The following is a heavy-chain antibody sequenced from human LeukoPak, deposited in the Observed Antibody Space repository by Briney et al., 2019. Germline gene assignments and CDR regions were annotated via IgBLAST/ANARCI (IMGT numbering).Heavy chain of an antibody. J-gene: IGHJ4*02. CDR3: AREHIAALRVPDY. D-gene: IGHD6-13*01. CDR2: ISAYNGNT. V-gene: IGHV1-18*01. CDR1: GYTFTSYG. Sequence: ASVKVSCKASGYTFTSYGISWVRQAPGQGLEWMGWISAYNGNTNYAQTLQGRVTMTTDTSTSTAHMELRSLRSDDTAVYYCAREHIAALRVPDYWGQGTLVTVSS.